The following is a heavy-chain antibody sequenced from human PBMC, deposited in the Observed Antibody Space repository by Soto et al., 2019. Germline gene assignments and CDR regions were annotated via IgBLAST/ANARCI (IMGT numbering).Heavy chain of an antibody. CDR3: ARPSLERDDSSGYFDY. D-gene: IGHD3-22*01. Sequence: QVQLVQSGAEVKKPGASVKVSCKASGYTFTSYGISWVRQAPGQGLEWMGWISAYNGNTNYAQKLQGRVTMTTDTPTSKAYVELRSLSSDDTAVYYCARPSLERDDSSGYFDYWGQGTLVTVSS. J-gene: IGHJ4*02. V-gene: IGHV1-18*01. CDR2: ISAYNGNT. CDR1: GYTFTSYG.